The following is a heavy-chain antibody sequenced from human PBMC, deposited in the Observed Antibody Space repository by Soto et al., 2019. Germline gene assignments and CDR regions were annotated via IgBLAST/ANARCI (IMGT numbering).Heavy chain of an antibody. V-gene: IGHV1-18*04. Sequence: SVKVSFKASCYTFTNYGISRVRQAPGQGLEWMGWTSDYNGNTNYAQKFQGRVTLTTDTSTSTAYMELRSLRSDDTAVYYCARGGGIYSISWPLDYWGQGTLVTVSS. CDR2: TSDYNGNT. CDR3: ARGGGIYSISWPLDY. D-gene: IGHD6-13*01. J-gene: IGHJ4*02. CDR1: CYTFTNYG.